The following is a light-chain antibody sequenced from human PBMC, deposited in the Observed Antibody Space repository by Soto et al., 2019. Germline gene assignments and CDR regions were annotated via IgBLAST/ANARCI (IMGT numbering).Light chain of an antibody. CDR3: QQYGYSRT. Sequence: EIVMTQSPATLSVSPGERATLSCRASQSVSDNLAWYQQKPGQAPRLLIYGASTRATGIPARFSGSGSGTEFTLTISSLQSEDFAVYYCQQYGYSRTFGQGTKVDTK. V-gene: IGKV3D-15*01. CDR2: GAS. CDR1: QSVSDN. J-gene: IGKJ1*01.